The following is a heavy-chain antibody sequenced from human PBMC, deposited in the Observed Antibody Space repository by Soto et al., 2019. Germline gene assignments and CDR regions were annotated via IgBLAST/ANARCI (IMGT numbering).Heavy chain of an antibody. Sequence: QVQLVQSGAEVKKPGASVKVSCKASGYTFTSYGISWVRQAPGQGLEWMGWISAYNGNTNYAQKLQGRVTMTTDTSTSTAYRELRSLRSDDTAVYYCAGEGYCSGGSCYGDGMDVWGQGTTVTVSS. D-gene: IGHD2-15*01. CDR3: AGEGYCSGGSCYGDGMDV. CDR1: GYTFTSYG. V-gene: IGHV1-18*01. J-gene: IGHJ6*02. CDR2: ISAYNGNT.